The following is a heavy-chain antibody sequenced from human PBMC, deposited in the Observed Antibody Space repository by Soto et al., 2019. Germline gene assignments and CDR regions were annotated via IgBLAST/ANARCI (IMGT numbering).Heavy chain of an antibody. D-gene: IGHD2-2*01. CDR1: GFTFSSYW. V-gene: IGHV3-7*01. CDR3: ARDNPVVPAAMSLYYYYYYMDV. CDR2: IKQDGSEK. Sequence: EVQLVESGGGLVQPGGSLRLSCAASGFTFSSYWMSWVRQAPGKGLEWVANIKQDGSEKYYVDSVKGRFTISRDNAKNSLYLQMNSLRAEDTAVYYCARDNPVVPAAMSLYYYYYYMDVWGKGTTVTVSS. J-gene: IGHJ6*03.